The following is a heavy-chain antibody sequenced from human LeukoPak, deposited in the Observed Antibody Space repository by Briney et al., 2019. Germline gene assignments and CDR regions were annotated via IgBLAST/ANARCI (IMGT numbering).Heavy chain of an antibody. J-gene: IGHJ4*02. CDR1: GGTFSSYA. CDR3: ARETSLPSLGY. D-gene: IGHD2-2*01. V-gene: IGHV1-46*01. Sequence: ASVKVSCKASGGTFSSYAISWVRQAPGQGLEWMGIINPSGGSTSYAQKFQGRVTMTRDTSTSTVYMELSSLRSEDTAVYYCARETSLPSLGYWGQGTLVTVSS. CDR2: INPSGGST.